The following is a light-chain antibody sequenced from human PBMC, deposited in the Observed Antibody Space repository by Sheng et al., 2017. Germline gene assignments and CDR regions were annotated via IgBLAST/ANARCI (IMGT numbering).Light chain of an antibody. Sequence: DIQMTQSPSSLSASVGDRVTITCRAGQSISSHLNWYQQKPGKAPELLIHGTSSLQSGVPSRFTGSGSGTDFTLIITSLQPEDFATYYCQETYSSSRTFGPGTKVDVK. CDR3: QETYSSSRT. J-gene: IGKJ3*01. CDR1: QSISSH. V-gene: IGKV1-39*01. CDR2: GTS.